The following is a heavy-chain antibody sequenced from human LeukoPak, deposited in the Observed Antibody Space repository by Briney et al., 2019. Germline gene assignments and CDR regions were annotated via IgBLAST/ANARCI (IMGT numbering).Heavy chain of an antibody. CDR3: ATEYYGSFNY. D-gene: IGHD3-10*01. J-gene: IGHJ4*02. Sequence: PGGSLRLSCVASGFTFTNAWMSWVRQAPGKGLEWVGRIKSKTDGGTTDYAVPVKGRFTISRDDSKNTLYLQMNSLITGDTAVYFCATEYYGSFNYWGQGTLVTVSS. CDR2: IKSKTDGGTT. V-gene: IGHV3-15*01. CDR1: GFTFTNAW.